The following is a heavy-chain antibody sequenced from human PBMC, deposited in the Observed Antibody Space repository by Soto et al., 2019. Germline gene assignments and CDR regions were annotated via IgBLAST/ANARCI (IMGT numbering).Heavy chain of an antibody. Sequence: GGSLRLSCAASGFTFSSYWMSWVRQAPGKGLEWVANIKQDGSEKYYVDSVKGRFTISRDNAKNSLYLQMSSLRAEDTAVYYCARDITFAVAANLLYYYYYYGMDVWGQGTTVTVSS. CDR2: IKQDGSEK. CDR1: GFTFSSYW. V-gene: IGHV3-7*01. J-gene: IGHJ6*02. D-gene: IGHD6-13*01. CDR3: ARDITFAVAANLLYYYYYYGMDV.